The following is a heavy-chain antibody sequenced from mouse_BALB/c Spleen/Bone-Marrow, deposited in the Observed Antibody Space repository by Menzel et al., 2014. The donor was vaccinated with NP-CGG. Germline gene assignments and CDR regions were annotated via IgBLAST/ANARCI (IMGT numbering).Heavy chain of an antibody. D-gene: IGHD2-4*01. CDR1: GYTFTSYW. J-gene: IGHJ4*01. CDR3: TTSTMITTDVMDY. V-gene: IGHV1S16*01. Sequence: QVQLKQSGAELVKPGASVKLSRKASGYTFTSYWMHWVKLRPGQGFEWIGEINPSNGGTNYNEKFKRKATLTVDKSSYTAYMQLSSLTSEDSAVYYCTTSTMITTDVMDYWGQGTSVTVSS. CDR2: INPSNGGT.